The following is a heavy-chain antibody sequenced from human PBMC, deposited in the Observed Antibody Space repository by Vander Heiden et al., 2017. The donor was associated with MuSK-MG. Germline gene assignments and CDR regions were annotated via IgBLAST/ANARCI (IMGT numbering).Heavy chain of an antibody. CDR2: ISGSGGGT. CDR1: GFTFSTYA. CDR3: AKDRERTTVTICDS. J-gene: IGHJ4*02. V-gene: IGHV3-23*01. D-gene: IGHD4-17*01. Sequence: EVQMLESGGGLVQPGGSLRLSCAASGFTFSTYAMSWVRQAPGKGREWGAGISGSGGGTDYADSVKGRFTISRDNSKNTPYLQMNSLRAEVTAVYYCAKDRERTTVTICDSWGQGTLVTVSS.